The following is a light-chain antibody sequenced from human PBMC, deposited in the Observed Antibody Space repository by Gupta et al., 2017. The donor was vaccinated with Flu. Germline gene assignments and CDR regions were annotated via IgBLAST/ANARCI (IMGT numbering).Light chain of an antibody. Sequence: DSQMTDAPATLSASVGGGVTIPCRSSQSIHIWLAWYQQKPGEVPNLPHYRPSTSESGGPSRLTGCRSGTEFPLTIRGIQPDHFATYYCPHYHNSPTGTFGRGTKVEVK. CDR2: RPS. CDR3: PHYHNSPTGT. J-gene: IGKJ1*01. V-gene: IGKV1-5*03. CDR1: QSIHIW.